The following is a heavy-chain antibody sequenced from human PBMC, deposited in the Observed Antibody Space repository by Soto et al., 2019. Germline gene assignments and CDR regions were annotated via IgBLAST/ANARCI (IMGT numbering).Heavy chain of an antibody. D-gene: IGHD1-26*01. CDR1: GSFISGGGYF. Sequence: SATLSLTCDVSGSFISGGGYFWAWIRQPPGPGLEWIGYMYHSGSPLYNPSLKSRATISIDLSKNQVSLNLTSVTAADTAVYYWAREGPKGYFELEHWGQSILVTV. V-gene: IGHV4-30-2*01. CDR2: MYHSGSP. CDR3: AREGPKGYFELEH. J-gene: IGHJ1*01.